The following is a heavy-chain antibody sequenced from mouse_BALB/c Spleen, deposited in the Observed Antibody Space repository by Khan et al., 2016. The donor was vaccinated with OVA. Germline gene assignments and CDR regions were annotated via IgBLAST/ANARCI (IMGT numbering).Heavy chain of an antibody. V-gene: IGHV5-6*01. CDR2: ISSGGDYT. CDR1: GFTFSSYS. D-gene: IGHD4-1*01. CDR3: ASHLTGSFAY. J-gene: IGHJ3*01. Sequence: EVKLVESGGDLVKPGGSLKLSCAASGFTFSSYSMSWVRQTPDKRLEWVASISSGGDYTYYPDIVKGRFTLSRDNAKNTLYLEMSSLKSEDTAMYYCASHLTGSFAYWGQGTLVTVSA.